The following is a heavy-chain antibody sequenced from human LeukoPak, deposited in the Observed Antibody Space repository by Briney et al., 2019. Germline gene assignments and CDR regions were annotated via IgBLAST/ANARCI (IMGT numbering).Heavy chain of an antibody. D-gene: IGHD3-9*01. CDR1: GFTFSSYW. CDR3: ARDLPYYDILTGYYDYYYMDV. CDR2: IKQDGSEK. J-gene: IGHJ6*03. Sequence: GGSLRLSCAASGFTFSSYWMSWVRQAPGKGLEWVANIKQDGSEKYYVDSVKGRFTISRDNAKNSPYLQMNSLRAEDTAVYYCARDLPYYDILTGYYDYYYMDVWGKGTTVTVSS. V-gene: IGHV3-7*01.